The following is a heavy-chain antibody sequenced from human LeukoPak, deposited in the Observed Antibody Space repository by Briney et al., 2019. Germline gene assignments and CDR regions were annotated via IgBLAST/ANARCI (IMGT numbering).Heavy chain of an antibody. D-gene: IGHD3-10*01. J-gene: IGHJ1*01. V-gene: IGHV3-23*01. Sequence: GGSLRLSCAASGFTFSSYAMSWVRQAPGKGLEWVSAISGSGGSTYYADSVKGRFTISRDNSKNTLYLQMNSLRAEDTAVYYCTTSWPKVREGDQWGQGTLVTVS. CDR2: ISGSGGST. CDR3: TTSWPKVREGDQ. CDR1: GFTFSSYA.